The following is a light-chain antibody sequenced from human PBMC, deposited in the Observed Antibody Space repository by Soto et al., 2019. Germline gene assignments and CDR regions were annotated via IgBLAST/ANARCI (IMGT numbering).Light chain of an antibody. J-gene: IGLJ1*01. CDR2: EVS. CDR3: TSYTSGSTLYV. V-gene: IGLV2-14*01. CDR1: SSDVGGYNY. Sequence: QSALTQPASVSGSPGQSITISCTGTSSDVGGYNYVSWYQQHPGKAPKLMIYEVSNRPSGVSNRFSGSKSGNTASLTISGLQAEGDADYYCTSYTSGSTLYVFGTGTKVTVL.